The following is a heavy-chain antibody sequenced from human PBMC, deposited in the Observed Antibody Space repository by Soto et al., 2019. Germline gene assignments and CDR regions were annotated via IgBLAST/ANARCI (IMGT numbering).Heavy chain of an antibody. CDR2: ISGSGGST. Sequence: EVQLLESGGGLVQPGGSLRLSCAASGFTFSNYAMSWVRQAPGKGLEWVSSISGSGGSTYYADSVKGRFTISRDKSKNTLYQPMKMLITEETAVYNGAKEVPPSPGDVGNFGYWGQGTLGTVSS. CDR1: GFTFSNYA. V-gene: IGHV3-23*01. CDR3: AKEVPPSPGDVGNFGY. J-gene: IGHJ4*02.